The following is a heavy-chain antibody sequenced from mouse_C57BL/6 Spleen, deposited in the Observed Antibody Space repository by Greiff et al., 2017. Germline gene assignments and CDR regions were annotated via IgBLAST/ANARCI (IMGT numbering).Heavy chain of an antibody. CDR1: GYSITSGYD. V-gene: IGHV3-1*01. Sequence: EVQLQQSGPGMVKPSQSLSLTCTVTGYSITSGYDWHWIRHFPGNKLEWMGYISYSGSTNYNPTLKSRISITHDTSKNHFFLKLNAVTTEDTAAYYCARGKESFACWGQGTLVTVSA. J-gene: IGHJ3*01. CDR3: ARGKESFAC. CDR2: ISYSGST.